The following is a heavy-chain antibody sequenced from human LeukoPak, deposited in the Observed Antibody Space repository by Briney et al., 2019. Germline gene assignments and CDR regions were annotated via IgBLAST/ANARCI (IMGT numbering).Heavy chain of an antibody. V-gene: IGHV3-20*04. J-gene: IGHJ4*02. CDR1: GFTFSSYA. D-gene: IGHD3-9*01. Sequence: GGSLRLSCAASGFTFSSYAMSWVRQAPGKGLEWVSGINWNGGSTGYADSVKGRFTISRDNAKNSLYLQMNSLRAEDTALYYCARGSYDILTGYPTLLDYWGQGTLVTVSS. CDR3: ARGSYDILTGYPTLLDY. CDR2: INWNGGST.